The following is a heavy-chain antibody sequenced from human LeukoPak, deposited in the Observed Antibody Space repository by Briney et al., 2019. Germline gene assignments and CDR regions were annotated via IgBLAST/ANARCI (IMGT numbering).Heavy chain of an antibody. J-gene: IGHJ6*02. V-gene: IGHV3-30*14. D-gene: IGHD4-23*01. CDR3: ARDAYGGNSNFYYFGMDV. Sequence: GGSLRLSCAASGFTFSNYAMHWVRQAPGKGLEWVAVIAHDGSNKYYADSVKGRFTISRDNSENTLYLQMNSLRAEDTAVYYCARDAYGGNSNFYYFGMDVWGQGTTVTVSS. CDR2: IAHDGSNK. CDR1: GFTFSNYA.